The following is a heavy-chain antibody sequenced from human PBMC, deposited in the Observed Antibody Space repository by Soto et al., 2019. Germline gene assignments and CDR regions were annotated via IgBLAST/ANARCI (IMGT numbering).Heavy chain of an antibody. CDR2: IYYSGST. CDR1: GGSIIDSGSFY. V-gene: IGHV4-31*03. J-gene: IGHJ5*02. Sequence: QVQMQESGPGLVKPSQTLYLTCSVSGGSIIDSGSFYWNWIRQHPGKGLEWIGYIYYSGSTDYNRSLTSRATISLATSKNQFSLKLTSVTAADTAIYYCARGEVVASNWFDPWGQGTLVTVSS. CDR3: ARGEVVASNWFDP. D-gene: IGHD2-15*01.